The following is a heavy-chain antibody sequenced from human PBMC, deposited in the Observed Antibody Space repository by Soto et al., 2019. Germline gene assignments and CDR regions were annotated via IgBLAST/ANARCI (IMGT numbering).Heavy chain of an antibody. Sequence: QVQLVESGGGVVQPGRSLRLSCAASGFPFTSYGMHWVREGPGKGLEWVAVISFDGSNKFYADSVKGRFTISRDNSTNTLYLQMDSLRPEDTALYYCVGGQYYFDYRGQGTLVIVSS. J-gene: IGHJ4*02. CDR3: VGGQYYFDY. CDR2: ISFDGSNK. D-gene: IGHD3-10*01. V-gene: IGHV3-30*03. CDR1: GFPFTSYG.